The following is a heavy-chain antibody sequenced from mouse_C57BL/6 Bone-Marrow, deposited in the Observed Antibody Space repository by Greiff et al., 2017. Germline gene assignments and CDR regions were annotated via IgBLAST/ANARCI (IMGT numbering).Heavy chain of an antibody. D-gene: IGHD2-1*01. J-gene: IGHJ4*01. CDR3: ARGGYGNHAMDY. CDR2: ISYDGSN. Sequence: EVQLQESGPGLVKPSQSLSLTCSVTGYSITSGYYWNWIRQFPGNKLEWMGYISYDGSNNYNPSLKNRISITRDTSKNQFFLKLNSVTTEDTATYYCARGGYGNHAMDYWGQGTSVTVSS. CDR1: GYSITSGYY. V-gene: IGHV3-6*01.